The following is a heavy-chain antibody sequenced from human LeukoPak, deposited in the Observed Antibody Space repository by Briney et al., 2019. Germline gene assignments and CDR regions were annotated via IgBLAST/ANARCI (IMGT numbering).Heavy chain of an antibody. CDR3: ASGGGYCSGGSCY. V-gene: IGHV4-39*01. Sequence: PGGSLRLSCAASGFTFSSYSMNWIRQPPGKGLEWIGSIYYSGSTYYNPSLKSRVTISVDTSKNQFSLKLSSVTAADTAVYYCASGGGYCSGGSCYWGQGTLVTVSS. J-gene: IGHJ4*02. CDR1: GFTFSSYS. CDR2: IYYSGST. D-gene: IGHD2-15*01.